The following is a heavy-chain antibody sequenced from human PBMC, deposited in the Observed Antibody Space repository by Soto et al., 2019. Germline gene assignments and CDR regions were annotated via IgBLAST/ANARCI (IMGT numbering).Heavy chain of an antibody. CDR3: ARGPHSSRYGMDV. D-gene: IGHD6-13*01. J-gene: IGHJ6*02. CDR1: GFTFSSYD. V-gene: IGHV3-13*05. CDR2: IGTAGDP. Sequence: GGSLRLSCAASGFTFSSYDMHWVRQATGKGLEWVSAIGTAGDPYHPGSVKGRFTISRENAKNSLYLQMNSLRAGDTAVYYCARGPHSSRYGMDVWGQGTTVTVSS.